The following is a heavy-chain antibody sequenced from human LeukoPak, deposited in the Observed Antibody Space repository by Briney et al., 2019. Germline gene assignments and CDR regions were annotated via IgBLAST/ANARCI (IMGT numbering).Heavy chain of an antibody. CDR1: GGSFSGYY. Sequence: PSETLPLTCAVYGGSFSGYYWSWIRQPPGKGLEWIGEINHSGSTNYNPSLKSRVTISVDTSKNQFSLKLSSVTAADTAVYYCARHGKDGYNLYYFDYWGQGTLVTVSS. CDR3: ARHGKDGYNLYYFDY. J-gene: IGHJ4*02. V-gene: IGHV4-34*01. D-gene: IGHD5-24*01. CDR2: INHSGST.